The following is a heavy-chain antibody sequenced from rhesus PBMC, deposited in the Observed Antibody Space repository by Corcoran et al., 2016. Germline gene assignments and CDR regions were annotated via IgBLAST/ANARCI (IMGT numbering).Heavy chain of an antibody. CDR1: GGSISSNY. D-gene: IGHD1-26*01. V-gene: IGHV4-173*01. Sequence: QLQLQESGPGLVKPSETLSLTCAVSGGSISSNYWSWIRQPPGKGLEWIGRSSGNDGSPDYNPSLTSRVTISTDPSKNQFSLKLSTVTAADTAVYYCARGWAYNWNYGYFDLWGPGTPITISS. CDR3: ARGWAYNWNYGYFDL. J-gene: IGHJ2*01. CDR2: SSGNDGSP.